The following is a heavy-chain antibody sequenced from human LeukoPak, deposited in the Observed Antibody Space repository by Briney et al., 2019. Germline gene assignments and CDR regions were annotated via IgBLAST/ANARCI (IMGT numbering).Heavy chain of an antibody. CDR3: ARGVAISSSGWYDTFDY. J-gene: IGHJ4*02. CDR2: ISTNGDRT. Sequence: GGSLRLSCAASGFTFSSYAMSWVRQAPGRGLEFVSVISTNGDRTYYADSVKGRFTISRDNSKNTLYLQMGSLRADDMAVYYCARGVAISSSGWYDTFDYWGQGALVTISS. V-gene: IGHV3-64*02. CDR1: GFTFSSYA. D-gene: IGHD6-19*01.